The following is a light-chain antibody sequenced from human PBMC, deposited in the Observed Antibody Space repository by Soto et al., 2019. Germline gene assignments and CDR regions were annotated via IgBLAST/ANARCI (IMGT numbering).Light chain of an antibody. CDR3: QSYDSSLSGNVV. CDR1: SSNIGAGYD. J-gene: IGLJ2*01. V-gene: IGLV1-40*01. Sequence: QSVLTQPPSVSGAPGQRVTISCTGSSSNIGAGYDVHWYQQLPGTAPKLLIYGNSNRPSGVPDRFSGSKSGTSASLAITGLQDEDEADYYCQSYDSSLSGNVVFGRGTKVSVL. CDR2: GNS.